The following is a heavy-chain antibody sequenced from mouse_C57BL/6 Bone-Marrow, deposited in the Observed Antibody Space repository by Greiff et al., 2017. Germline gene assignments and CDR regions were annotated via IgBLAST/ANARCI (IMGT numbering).Heavy chain of an antibody. CDR2: IHPNSGST. CDR3: ARAYGSSYAYAMDY. Sequence: VKLQQPGAELVKPGASVKLSCKASGYTFTSYWMHWVKQRPGQGLEWIGMIHPNSGSTNYNEKFKSKATLTVEKSSSTAYMQLSSLTSEDSAVYYCARAYGSSYAYAMDYWGQGTSVTVSS. D-gene: IGHD1-1*01. J-gene: IGHJ4*01. CDR1: GYTFTSYW. V-gene: IGHV1-64*01.